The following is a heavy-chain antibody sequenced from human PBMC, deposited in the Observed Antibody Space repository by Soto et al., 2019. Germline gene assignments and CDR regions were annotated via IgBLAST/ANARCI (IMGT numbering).Heavy chain of an antibody. D-gene: IGHD1-1*01. CDR1: GYTFTSYG. CDR3: ARHNSQWPNWFDP. CDR2: ISAYDGST. Sequence: QVQQVQSGAEVKRPGASAKVSCKASGYTFTSYGFSWVRQAPGQGREWMGWISAYDGSTNYAQKFQGRVTMTTDTSTSKAYMELKSLKSDDTAVYYCARHNSQWPNWFDPWGQGTLVTVSS. J-gene: IGHJ5*02. V-gene: IGHV1-18*01.